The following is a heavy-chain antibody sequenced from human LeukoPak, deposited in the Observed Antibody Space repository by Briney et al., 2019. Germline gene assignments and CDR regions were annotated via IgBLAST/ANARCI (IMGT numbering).Heavy chain of an antibody. Sequence: SETLSLTCTVSGGSISSYYWSWIRQPPGKGLEWMGYIYYSGSTNYNPYLTSRVTISVDKSKNQFSLKLSSVTAVDTAVYYCARGIVVPAARFDPWGQGTLVTVSS. D-gene: IGHD2-2*01. J-gene: IGHJ5*02. CDR3: ARGIVVPAARFDP. CDR1: GGSISSYY. V-gene: IGHV4-59*01. CDR2: IYYSGST.